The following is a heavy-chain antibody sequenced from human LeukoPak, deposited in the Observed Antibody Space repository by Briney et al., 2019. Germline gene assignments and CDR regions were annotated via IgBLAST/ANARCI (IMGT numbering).Heavy chain of an antibody. CDR3: TRHAYDSSGCLVARDY. V-gene: IGHV3-72*01. J-gene: IGHJ4*02. D-gene: IGHD3-22*01. CDR2: TRNKANSHTT. Sequence: GGSLRLSCAASGFTFSDHYMDWVRQAPGKGLEWIGRTRNKANSHTTEYAASVKGRFTISRDDSKNTAYLQMNSLKTEDTAVYYCTRHAYDSSGCLVARDYWGQGTLVTVSS. CDR1: GFTFSDHY.